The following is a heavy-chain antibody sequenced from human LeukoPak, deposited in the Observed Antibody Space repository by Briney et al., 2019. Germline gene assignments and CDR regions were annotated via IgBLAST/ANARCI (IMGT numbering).Heavy chain of an antibody. D-gene: IGHD3-10*01. CDR2: INPSGGST. Sequence: GASVKVSCKASGYTFTSYYMHWVRQAPGQGLEWMGIINPSGGSTSYAQKFQGRVTMTRDTSTSTVYMELSSLRSEDTAVYYCAKDGSVKGWFGEREYYFDYWGQGTLVTVSS. J-gene: IGHJ4*02. CDR1: GYTFTSYY. V-gene: IGHV1-46*01. CDR3: AKDGSVKGWFGEREYYFDY.